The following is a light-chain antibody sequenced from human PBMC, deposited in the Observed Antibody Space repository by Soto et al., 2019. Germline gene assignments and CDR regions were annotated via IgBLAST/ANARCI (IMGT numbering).Light chain of an antibody. CDR1: SSNIGAGYD. CDR3: QSYDSSLSGV. Sequence: QSVLTRPPSVSGAPGQRVTISCTGSSSNIGAGYDLHWYQQLPGTAPKLLIYDNSNRPSGVPDRFSGSKSGTSASLAITGLQAEDEADYYCQSYDSSLSGVFGSGTKVTVL. V-gene: IGLV1-40*01. CDR2: DNS. J-gene: IGLJ1*01.